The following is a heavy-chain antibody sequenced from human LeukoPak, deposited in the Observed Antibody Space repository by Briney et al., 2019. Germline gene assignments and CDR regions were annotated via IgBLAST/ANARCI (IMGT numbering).Heavy chain of an antibody. CDR3: ARGSGTFHFLHYYYYYMDV. CDR1: GGSFSNYA. D-gene: IGHD3-10*01. V-gene: IGHV7-4-1*02. J-gene: IGHJ6*03. CDR2: INTNTGNP. Sequence: GASVKVSCKASGGSFSNYAISWVQQAPGQGLEWMGWINTNTGNPTYAQGFTGRFVFSLDTSVSTAYLQISSLKAEDTAVYYCARGSGTFHFLHYYYYYMDVWGKGTTVTVSS.